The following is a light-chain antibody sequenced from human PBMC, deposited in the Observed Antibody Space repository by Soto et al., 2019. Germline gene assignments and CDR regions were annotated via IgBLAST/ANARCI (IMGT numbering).Light chain of an antibody. CDR3: QQSYDTPWT. V-gene: IGKV1-39*01. Sequence: DIPMTQSPFSLSASIGDRVTITCRASQTILSFLNWYQQRPWKAPSLLIYAAYNLESGVPSRFSGSGSGTEFTLTISSLQPEDFATYYCQQSYDTPWTFGQGTKLEIK. CDR2: AAY. CDR1: QTILSF. J-gene: IGKJ1*01.